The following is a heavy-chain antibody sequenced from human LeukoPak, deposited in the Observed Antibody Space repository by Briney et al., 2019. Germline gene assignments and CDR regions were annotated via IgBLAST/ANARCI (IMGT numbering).Heavy chain of an antibody. Sequence: SETLSLTGAVSVGSISSSNWWSWVRQPPGKGLEWFGEIYHSGSTNYNPSLKSRVPIAVDKSKNQFSLNLSSVTAADTAVYYCARVLRGVILNWFDPWGQGTLVTVSS. D-gene: IGHD3-10*01. CDR1: VGSISSSNW. CDR3: ARVLRGVILNWFDP. J-gene: IGHJ5*02. V-gene: IGHV4-4*02. CDR2: IYHSGST.